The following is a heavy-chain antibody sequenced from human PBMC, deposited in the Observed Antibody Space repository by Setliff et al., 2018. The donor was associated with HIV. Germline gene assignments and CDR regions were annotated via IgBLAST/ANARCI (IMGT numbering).Heavy chain of an antibody. CDR1: GLTFNSYG. J-gene: IGHJ4*02. Sequence: LRLSCAGYGLTFNSYGMHWVRQAPGKGLEWLALIWYDESHKYYANSVKGRFTVSRDNSKTTVYLQMNSLRAEDTAVYYCARDPASPDYYARFDYWGQGALVTVSS. CDR2: IWYDESHK. D-gene: IGHD3-9*01. CDR3: ARDPASPDYYARFDY. V-gene: IGHV3-33*08.